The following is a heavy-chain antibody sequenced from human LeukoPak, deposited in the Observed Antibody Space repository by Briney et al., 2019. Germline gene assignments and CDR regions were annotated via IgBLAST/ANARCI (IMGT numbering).Heavy chain of an antibody. CDR3: ARDLRGRYCSGGSCYAVY. D-gene: IGHD2-15*01. V-gene: IGHV1-2*02. J-gene: IGHJ4*02. CDR1: GYTFTSDG. CDR2: INPNSGGT. Sequence: ASVKVSCKASGYTFTSDGISWVRQAPGQGLEWMGWINPNSGGTNYAQKFQGRVTMTRDTSISTAYMELSRLRSDDTAVYYCARDLRGRYCSGGSCYAVYWGQGTLVTVSS.